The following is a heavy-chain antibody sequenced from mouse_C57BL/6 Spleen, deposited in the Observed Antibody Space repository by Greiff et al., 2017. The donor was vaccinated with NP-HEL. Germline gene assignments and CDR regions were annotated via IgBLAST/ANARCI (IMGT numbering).Heavy chain of an antibody. D-gene: IGHD5-1*01. V-gene: IGHV2-6-1*01. CDR2: IWSDGST. J-gene: IGHJ4*01. CDR1: GFSLTSYG. CDR3: ARHSTPYYYAMDY. Sequence: VKLMESGPGLVAPSQSLSITCTVSGFSLTSYGVHWVRQPPGKGLEWLVVIWSDGSTTYNSALKSRLSISKDNSKSQVFLKMNSLQTDDTAMYYCARHSTPYYYAMDYWGQGTSVAVSS.